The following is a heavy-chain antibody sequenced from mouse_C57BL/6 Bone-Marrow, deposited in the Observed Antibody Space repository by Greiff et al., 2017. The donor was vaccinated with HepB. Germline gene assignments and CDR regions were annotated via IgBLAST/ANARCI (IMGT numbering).Heavy chain of an antibody. CDR2: INPNNGGT. Sequence: EVQLQQSGPELVKPGASVKISCKASGYTFTDYYMNWVKQSHGKSLEWIGDINPNNGGTSYNQKFKGKATLTVDKSSSTAYMELRSLTSEDSAVYYYARDVAYYFDYWGQGTTLTVSS. V-gene: IGHV1-26*01. CDR3: ARDVAYYFDY. J-gene: IGHJ2*01. CDR1: GYTFTDYY.